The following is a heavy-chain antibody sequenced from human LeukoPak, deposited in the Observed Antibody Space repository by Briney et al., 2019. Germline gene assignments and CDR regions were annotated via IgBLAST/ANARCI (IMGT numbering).Heavy chain of an antibody. CDR3: AKSPYYDFWPFDY. Sequence: PGRSLRLSCAASGFTFSNYGMHWVRQAPGKGLEWVATIRYDDGNTKNYADSVKGRFTISRDNSQNTLYLQMSDLRAEDTAVYYCAKSPYYDFWPFDYWGQGTLVTVSS. CDR1: GFTFSNYG. CDR2: IRYDDGNTK. J-gene: IGHJ4*02. V-gene: IGHV3-33*06. D-gene: IGHD3-3*01.